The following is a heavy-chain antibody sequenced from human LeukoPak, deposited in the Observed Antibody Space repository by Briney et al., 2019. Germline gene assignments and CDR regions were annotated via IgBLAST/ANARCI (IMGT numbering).Heavy chain of an antibody. Sequence: SETLSLTCTVSGASISSYYWSWIRQPPGKGLEWIGYMYYSGSTNYNPSLKSRVTISVDTSKNQFSLKLSSVTAADTAVYYCARHWSGYSDYWGQGTLVTVSS. CDR2: MYYSGST. V-gene: IGHV4-59*08. CDR3: ARHWSGYSDY. CDR1: GASISSYY. J-gene: IGHJ4*02. D-gene: IGHD5-18*01.